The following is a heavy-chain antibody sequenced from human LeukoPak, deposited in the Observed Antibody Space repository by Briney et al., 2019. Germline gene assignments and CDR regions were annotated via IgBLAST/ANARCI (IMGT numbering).Heavy chain of an antibody. CDR2: INSGGTTT. D-gene: IGHD3-10*01. J-gene: IGHJ3*02. CDR1: GFTFSSNW. V-gene: IGHV3-74*01. CDR3: AKTRIITAYDALDI. Sequence: GGSLRLSCAASGFTFSSNWMYWVRQAPGKGPVWVSRINSGGTTTTYADSVKGRFTISRDNARNTLYLQMNSLRAEDTAVYYCAKTRIITAYDALDIWGQGTVVSVSS.